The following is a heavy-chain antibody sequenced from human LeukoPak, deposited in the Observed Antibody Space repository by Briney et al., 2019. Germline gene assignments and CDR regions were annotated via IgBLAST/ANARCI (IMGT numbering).Heavy chain of an antibody. J-gene: IGHJ6*03. CDR2: INPNDGAT. D-gene: IGHD3-10*01. CDR3: ARAKRGGLSGGWGGLFASYHTYYYMDV. CDR1: GYTFTMYY. Sequence: ASVKVSCKASGYTFTMYYIHWVRQAPGQGLEWMGMINPNDGATTYTQRFQGRVTMTRDMSTTTVYMDLRSLRSEDTAVYFCARAKRGGLSGGWGGLFASYHTYYYMDVWGRGTTVTVSS. V-gene: IGHV1-46*01.